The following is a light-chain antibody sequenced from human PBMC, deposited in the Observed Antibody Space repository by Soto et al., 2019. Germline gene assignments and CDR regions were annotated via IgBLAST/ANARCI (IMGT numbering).Light chain of an antibody. CDR3: QHCDTYSGT. CDR1: QYVGNW. CDR2: RAS. Sequence: DIPMTQSPSTLSASVGDRVTITCRASQYVGNWLAWYQQKPGTAPKLLIYRASTLESGVPSRFSGSGSGSDFALTINSLQPDDFATYFCQHCDTYSGTFGPGTKVDIK. V-gene: IGKV1-5*03. J-gene: IGKJ3*01.